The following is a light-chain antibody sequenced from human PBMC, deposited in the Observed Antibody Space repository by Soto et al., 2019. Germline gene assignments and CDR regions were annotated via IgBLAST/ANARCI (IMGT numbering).Light chain of an antibody. Sequence: QSALTQPPSASGSPGQSVTISCTGTSSDVGDYNHVSWYQQHPGKAPKLMIYDVNKRPSGVPDRFSGSKSGNTASLTVSGLQAEDEAAYYCSSHAGSNNPFVFGTGTKLTVL. J-gene: IGLJ1*01. CDR3: SSHAGSNNPFV. CDR1: SSDVGDYNH. CDR2: DVN. V-gene: IGLV2-8*01.